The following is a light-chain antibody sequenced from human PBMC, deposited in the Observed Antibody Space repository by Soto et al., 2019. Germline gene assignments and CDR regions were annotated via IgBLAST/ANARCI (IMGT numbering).Light chain of an antibody. CDR3: KQYNSXSPT. CDR1: QNINRW. Sequence: DIQMTQSPSTLSASVGDRVTITCRASQNINRWLAWYQQKPGKGPMLLIYDASSLESGVPSRLSGSGSGTEFTLTISSLQPEDFATYHFKQYNSXSPTCGQGTKV. V-gene: IGKV1-5*01. J-gene: IGKJ1*01. CDR2: DAS.